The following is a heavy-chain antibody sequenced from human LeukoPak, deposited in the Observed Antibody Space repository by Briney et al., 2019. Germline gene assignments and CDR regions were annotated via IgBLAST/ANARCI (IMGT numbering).Heavy chain of an antibody. Sequence: GRSLRLSCAASGFTFSSYAMHWVRQAPGKGLEWVAVISYDGSNKYYADSVKGRFTISRDNSKNTLYLQMNSLRAEDTAVYYCARDLKQQLGSWYLPYYYYYGMDVWGQGTTVTVSS. D-gene: IGHD6-13*01. CDR2: ISYDGSNK. CDR3: ARDLKQQLGSWYLPYYYYYGMDV. CDR1: GFTFSSYA. V-gene: IGHV3-30-3*01. J-gene: IGHJ6*02.